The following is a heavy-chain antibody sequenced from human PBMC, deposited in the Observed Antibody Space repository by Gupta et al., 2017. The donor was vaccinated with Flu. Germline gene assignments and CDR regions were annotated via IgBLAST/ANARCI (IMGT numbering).Heavy chain of an antibody. CDR1: GYTFSHYS. CDR3: AKGRNYYDSY. J-gene: IGHJ4*02. CDR2: ISGSGSLT. D-gene: IGHD3-22*01. V-gene: IGHV3-23*01. Sequence: EVQLLESGGGLVQPGGSLKLSCIAPGYTFSHYSMTWVRQAPGKGLEWVATISGSGSLTYHADSVKGRFTISRENSNNTLFLQMNSLRVEVTAVYYCAKGRNYYDSYWGQGTLVTVSS.